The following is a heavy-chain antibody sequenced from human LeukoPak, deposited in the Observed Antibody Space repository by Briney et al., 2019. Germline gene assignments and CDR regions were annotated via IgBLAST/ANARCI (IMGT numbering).Heavy chain of an antibody. J-gene: IGHJ4*02. CDR1: GVSISSGDYY. Sequence: PSETLSLTCTVSGVSISSGDYYWSCIRQPPGQGREWFGYIYYSARTYDNPSLNSLATISVDTSNTLFFLKLSSVTAADAAVYFCARDWGYRVGAGGYFDYWGQGTLVTVSS. CDR3: ARDWGYRVGAGGYFDY. V-gene: IGHV4-30-4*02. D-gene: IGHD1-26*01. CDR2: IYYSART.